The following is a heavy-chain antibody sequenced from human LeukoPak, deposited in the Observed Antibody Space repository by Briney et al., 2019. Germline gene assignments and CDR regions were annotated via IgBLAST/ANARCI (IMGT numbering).Heavy chain of an antibody. CDR2: IYYSGST. CDR3: ARFPRDALDY. CDR1: GGSISSSSYY. J-gene: IGHJ4*02. V-gene: IGHV4-39*07. Sequence: SETLSLTCTVSGGSISSSSYYWGWIRRPPGKGLEWIGSIYYSGSTYYNPSLKSRVTISVDTSKNQFSLKLSSVTAADTAVYYCARFPRDALDYWGQGTLVTVSS.